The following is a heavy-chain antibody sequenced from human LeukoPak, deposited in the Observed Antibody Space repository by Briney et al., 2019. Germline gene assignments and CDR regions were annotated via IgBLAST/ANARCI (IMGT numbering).Heavy chain of an antibody. CDR2: INPSGGNT. CDR1: GYTFTSYY. Sequence: ASVKVSCKASGYTFTSYYMHWVRQAPGQGLEWMGIINPSGGNTGYAQKFQGRVTITRNTSISTAYMELSSLRSEDTAVYYCARGFSIAAAGTFWFDPWGQGTLVTVSS. CDR3: ARGFSIAAAGTFWFDP. V-gene: IGHV1-46*01. J-gene: IGHJ5*02. D-gene: IGHD6-13*01.